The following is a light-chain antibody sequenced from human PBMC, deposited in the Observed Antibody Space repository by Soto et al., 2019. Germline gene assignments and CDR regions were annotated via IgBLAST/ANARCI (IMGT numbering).Light chain of an antibody. CDR1: ETVSTN. CDR2: GSS. V-gene: IGKV3-15*01. CDR3: QQYSNCPPAIT. J-gene: IGKJ5*01. Sequence: TVMTHSPAFLSWSPGERDTLSCSATETVSTNLAWFRRKAGQPPRLLIYGSSTRATGVPDRFSVSGSGTEFALIISSLQSEDVALYYCQQYSNCPPAITFGQGTRLDIK.